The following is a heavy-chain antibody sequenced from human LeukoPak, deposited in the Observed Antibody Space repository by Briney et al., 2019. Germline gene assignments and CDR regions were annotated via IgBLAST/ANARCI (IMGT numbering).Heavy chain of an antibody. Sequence: PGASLRLSCAASGFTFGSQAMSWVRQAPGKGLEWVSVIGGSGSITYYRDSVKDRFTISRDNSKNTMYLQMNSLRAEDTAVYYCASAGSGWYDYWGQGTLVTVSS. V-gene: IGHV3-23*01. CDR1: GFTFGSQA. J-gene: IGHJ4*02. CDR2: IGGSGSIT. D-gene: IGHD6-19*01. CDR3: ASAGSGWYDY.